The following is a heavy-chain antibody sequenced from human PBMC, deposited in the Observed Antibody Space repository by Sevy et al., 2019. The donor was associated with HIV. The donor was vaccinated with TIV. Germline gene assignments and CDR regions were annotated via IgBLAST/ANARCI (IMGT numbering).Heavy chain of an antibody. CDR2: INPNSGGT. CDR1: GYTFTGYY. V-gene: IGHV1-2*02. J-gene: IGHJ6*03. Sequence: ASVKVSCKASGYTFTGYYMHWVRQAPGQGLEWMGWINPNSGGTNYAQKFQGRVTMTRDTSISTAYMELSRLRSDDTAVYYCARGPGIAVAGGWGYYYYYMDVWGKGTTVTVSS. D-gene: IGHD6-19*01. CDR3: ARGPGIAVAGGWGYYYYYMDV.